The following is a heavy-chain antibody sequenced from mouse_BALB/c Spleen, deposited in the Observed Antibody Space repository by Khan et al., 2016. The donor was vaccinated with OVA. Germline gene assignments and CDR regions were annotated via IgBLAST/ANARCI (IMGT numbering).Heavy chain of an antibody. CDR2: IRNKANGYTT. V-gene: IGHV7-3*02. CDR3: ARYGGSLALDY. Sequence: EVELVESGGGLVQPGGSLRLSCTTSEFTFTDYYMSWVRQPPGEALAWLGFIRNKANGYTTEYSASVKGRFTISRDNSQSILFLQMNTLRAEDSATYYCARYGGSLALDYWGQGTSVTVSS. CDR1: EFTFTDYY. J-gene: IGHJ4*01.